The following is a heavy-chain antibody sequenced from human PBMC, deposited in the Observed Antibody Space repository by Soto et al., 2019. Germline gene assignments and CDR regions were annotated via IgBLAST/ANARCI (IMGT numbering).Heavy chain of an antibody. V-gene: IGHV1-69*06. CDR1: GGTFSSYA. D-gene: IGHD4-4*01. CDR2: IIPIFGTA. J-gene: IGHJ4*02. Sequence: SVKVSCKASGGTFSSYAISWVRQAPGQGLEWMGGIIPIFGTANYAQKFQGRVTITADKSTSTAYMELSSLRSEDTAVYYCARAATMTTVTFFDYWGQGTMVTVSA. CDR3: ARAATMTTVTFFDY.